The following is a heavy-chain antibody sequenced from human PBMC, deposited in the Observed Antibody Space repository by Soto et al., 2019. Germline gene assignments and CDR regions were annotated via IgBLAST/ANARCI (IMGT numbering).Heavy chain of an antibody. CDR3: ARVGGGLASLGYYGMDV. CDR2: INPNSGGT. Sequence: WASVKVSCKASGYTVIGYYIHWVRQAPGQGLEWMGWINPNSGGTNYAQRFQGWVTMTRDRSIGTAYMELSRLKSDDTAVYYCARVGGGLASLGYYGMDVWGKGTTGTVSS. V-gene: IGHV1-2*04. J-gene: IGHJ6*04. D-gene: IGHD3-10*01. CDR1: GYTVIGYY.